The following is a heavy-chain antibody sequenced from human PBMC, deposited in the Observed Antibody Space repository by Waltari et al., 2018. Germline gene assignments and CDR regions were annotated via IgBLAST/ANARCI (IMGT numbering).Heavy chain of an antibody. D-gene: IGHD3-22*01. V-gene: IGHV1-69*01. CDR3: AREDTYYYDSSGRQYYFDY. Sequence: QVQLVQSGAEVKKPGSSVKVSCKASGGTFSSYAISWVRQAPGQGLEWMGGISPIFGTANYAQKFQGRVTITADESTSTAYMELSSLRSEDTAVYYCAREDTYYYDSSGRQYYFDYWGQGTLVTVSS. CDR2: ISPIFGTA. CDR1: GGTFSSYA. J-gene: IGHJ4*02.